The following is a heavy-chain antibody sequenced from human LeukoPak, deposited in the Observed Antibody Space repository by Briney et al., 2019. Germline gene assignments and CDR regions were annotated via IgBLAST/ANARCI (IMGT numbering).Heavy chain of an antibody. V-gene: IGHV1-69*13. J-gene: IGHJ4*02. D-gene: IGHD2-2*01. CDR1: GGTFSSYA. CDR3: ARVSCSSTSCPGSFDY. CDR2: IIPIFGTA. Sequence: SVKVSCKASGGTFSSYAISWVRQAPGQGLEWMGGIIPIFGTANYAQKFQGRVTITADESTSTAYMELSSLRPEDTAVYYCARVSCSSTSCPGSFDYWGQGTLVTVSS.